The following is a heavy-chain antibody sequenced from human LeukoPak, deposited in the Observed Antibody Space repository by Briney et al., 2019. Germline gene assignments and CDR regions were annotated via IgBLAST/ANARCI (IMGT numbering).Heavy chain of an antibody. CDR3: ARASQILTGPSDY. CDR2: ISSSGSTI. CDR1: GFTFSDYY. D-gene: IGHD3-9*01. Sequence: PGGPLRLSCAASGFTFSDYYMSWIRQAPGKGLEWVSYISSSGSTIYYADSVKGRFTISRDNAKNSLCLQMNSLRAEDTAVYYCARASQILTGPSDYWGQGTLVTVSS. V-gene: IGHV3-11*01. J-gene: IGHJ4*02.